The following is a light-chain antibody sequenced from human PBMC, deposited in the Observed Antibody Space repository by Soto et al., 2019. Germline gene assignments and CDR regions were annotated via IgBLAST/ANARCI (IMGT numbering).Light chain of an antibody. CDR3: SSYTSTTTLL. CDR1: SSDVGGHDY. J-gene: IGLJ2*01. Sequence: QSVLTQPASVSGSPGQSITISCTGSSSDVGGHDYVSWYQHYPGKAPKLILYEVTNRPSGVSHRFSGSKSGNTASLTISGLQSEDEADYYCSSYTSTTTLLFGGGTKLTVL. V-gene: IGLV2-14*01. CDR2: EVT.